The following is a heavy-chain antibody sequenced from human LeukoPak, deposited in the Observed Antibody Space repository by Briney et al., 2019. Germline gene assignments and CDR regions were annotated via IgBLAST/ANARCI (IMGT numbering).Heavy chain of an antibody. CDR2: INPNSGGT. J-gene: IGHJ5*02. Sequence: ASVKVSCKASGYTFTGYYMHRVRPAPGQGLEWMGWINPNSGGTNYAQKFQGRVTMTRDTSISTAYMELSRLRSDDTAVYYCARVGATSTNNWFDPWGQGTLVTVSS. CDR3: ARVGATSTNNWFDP. CDR1: GYTFTGYY. D-gene: IGHD1-26*01. V-gene: IGHV1-2*02.